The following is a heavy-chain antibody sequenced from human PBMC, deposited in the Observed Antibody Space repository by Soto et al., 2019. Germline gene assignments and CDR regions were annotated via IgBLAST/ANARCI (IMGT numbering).Heavy chain of an antibody. D-gene: IGHD1-26*01. CDR3: ARGWFFGSYYFDY. Sequence: SETLSLTCAVYGGSFSGYYWSWIRQPPGKGLEWIGEINHSGSTNYNPSLKSRVTISVDTSKNQFSLKLSSVTAADTAVYYCARGWFFGSYYFDYWGQGTLVTVSS. V-gene: IGHV4-34*01. CDR1: GGSFSGYY. CDR2: INHSGST. J-gene: IGHJ4*02.